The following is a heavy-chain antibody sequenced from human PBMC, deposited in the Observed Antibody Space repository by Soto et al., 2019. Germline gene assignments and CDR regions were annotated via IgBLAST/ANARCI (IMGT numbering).Heavy chain of an antibody. V-gene: IGHV4-34*01. J-gene: IGHJ4*02. CDR2: INHSGST. CDR1: GGSFSWYY. CDR3: ARAGYPGGFDY. Sequence: PSETRSLTWAVYGGSFSWYYWSWSRQPPGKGLEWVGEINHSGSTNYNPSLKRRVTISVDTSKNQFALKLSAVTAADTAVYYCARAGYPGGFDYWGQGTLVTVSS. D-gene: IGHD6-13*01.